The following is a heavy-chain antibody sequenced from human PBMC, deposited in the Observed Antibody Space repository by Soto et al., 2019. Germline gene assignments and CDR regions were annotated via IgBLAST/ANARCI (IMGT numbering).Heavy chain of an antibody. CDR1: GYTFTRSG. D-gene: IGHD1-26*01. V-gene: IGHV1-18*01. CDR2: ISSYNGDT. CDR3: AREGVAPYCVYGMDV. Sequence: QVQLVQSGAEVKKPGASVKVSCKASGYTFTRSGISWVRQAPGQGPEWMGWISSYNGDTNYAQTFQGRVTMTTDTPTSTATRGLRSLRSDVRAVYYCAREGVAPYCVYGMDVWGQGTPVTVSS. J-gene: IGHJ6*02.